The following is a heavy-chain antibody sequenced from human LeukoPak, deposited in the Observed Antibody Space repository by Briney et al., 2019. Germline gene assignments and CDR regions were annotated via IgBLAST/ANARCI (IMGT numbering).Heavy chain of an antibody. CDR1: GYTFTSYD. CDR2: MNPNSGNT. Sequence: ASVTVSCKASGYTFTSYDINWVRQAPGQGLEWMGWMNPNSGNTGYAQKFQGRVTITRNTSISTAYMELSSLRSEDTAVYYCARASHNGDYYDYWGQGTLVTVSS. CDR3: ARASHNGDYYDY. V-gene: IGHV1-8*03. J-gene: IGHJ4*02. D-gene: IGHD4-17*01.